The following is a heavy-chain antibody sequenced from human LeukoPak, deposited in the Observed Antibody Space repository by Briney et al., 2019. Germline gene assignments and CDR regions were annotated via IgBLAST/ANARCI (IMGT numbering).Heavy chain of an antibody. D-gene: IGHD6-6*01. CDR1: GYTFTGYY. J-gene: IGHJ3*02. CDR2: INPSGGST. Sequence: ASVKVSCKASGYTFTGYYMHWVRQAPGQGLEWMGIINPSGGSTSYAQKFQGRVTMTRDTSTSTVYMELSSLRSGDTAVYYCAREGRPSDAFDIWGQGTMVTVSS. V-gene: IGHV1-46*01. CDR3: AREGRPSDAFDI.